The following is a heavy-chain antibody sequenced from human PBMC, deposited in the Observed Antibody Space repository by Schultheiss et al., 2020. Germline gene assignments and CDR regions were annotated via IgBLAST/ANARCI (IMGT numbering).Heavy chain of an antibody. V-gene: IGHV4-34*01. CDR2: INHSGST. CDR1: GGSFSGYY. Sequence: SETLSLTCAVYGGSFSGYYWSWIRQPPGKGLEWIGEINHSGSTNYNPSLKSRVTISVDTSKNQFSLKLSSVTAADTAVYYCARLERSGGYYYFDYWGQGTLVTVSS. J-gene: IGHJ4*02. CDR3: ARLERSGGYYYFDY. D-gene: IGHD3-10*01.